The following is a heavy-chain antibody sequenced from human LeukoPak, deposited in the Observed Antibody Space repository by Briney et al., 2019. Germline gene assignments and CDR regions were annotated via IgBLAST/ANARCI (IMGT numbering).Heavy chain of an antibody. CDR3: ANDLGYSSSWYVFDY. CDR1: GLTFSNYA. J-gene: IGHJ4*02. Sequence: PGGSLRLSCAASGLTFSNYAMTWVRQAPGKGLEWVSTISGSGGNTYHADSVKGRFTISRDNSKNTLYLQMNSLRAEDTAVYYCANDLGYSSSWYVFDYWGQGTLVTVSS. D-gene: IGHD6-13*01. CDR2: ISGSGGNT. V-gene: IGHV3-23*01.